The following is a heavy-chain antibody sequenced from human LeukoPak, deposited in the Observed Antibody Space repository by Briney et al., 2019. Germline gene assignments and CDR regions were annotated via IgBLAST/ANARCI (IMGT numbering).Heavy chain of an antibody. V-gene: IGHV3-30*02. J-gene: IGHJ4*02. Sequence: GGSLRLSCAASGFTFSGYGMHWVRQAPGKGLEWVAFIPYDGSNEYYTDSVKGRFIISRDNSKNTLYLQMNSLRAEDTAVYYCATEQWPDYWGQGTLVTVSS. CDR2: IPYDGSNE. CDR1: GFTFSGYG. CDR3: ATEQWPDY. D-gene: IGHD6-19*01.